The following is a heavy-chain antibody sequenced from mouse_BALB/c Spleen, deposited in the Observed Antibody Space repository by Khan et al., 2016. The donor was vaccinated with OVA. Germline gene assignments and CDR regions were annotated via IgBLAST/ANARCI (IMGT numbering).Heavy chain of an antibody. D-gene: IGHD1-1*01. J-gene: IGHJ2*01. Sequence: QVQLQQSGAELAKPGALVKMSCKASGYTFANYWMHWVKQRPGQGLDWIGYINPSTGYTDYNQKFKDKATLTADKSSSTAYMQLSSLTSEDSAVYYCSRWGSSYGTTFVYWGQGTTLTVSS. CDR1: GYTFANYW. V-gene: IGHV1-7*01. CDR3: SRWGSSYGTTFVY. CDR2: INPSTGYT.